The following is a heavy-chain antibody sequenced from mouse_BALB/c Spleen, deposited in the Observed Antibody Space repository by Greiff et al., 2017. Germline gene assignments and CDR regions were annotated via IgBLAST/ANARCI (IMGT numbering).Heavy chain of an antibody. CDR3: ARETTAIGYFDV. J-gene: IGHJ1*01. V-gene: IGHV5-9-4*01. Sequence: EVKVVESGGGLVKPGGSLKLSCAASGFTFSSYAMSWVRQSPEKRLEWVAEISSGGSYTYYPDTVTGRFTISRDNAKNTLYLEMSSLRSEDTAMYYCARETTAIGYFDVWGAGTTVTVSS. D-gene: IGHD1-2*01. CDR1: GFTFSSYA. CDR2: ISSGGSYT.